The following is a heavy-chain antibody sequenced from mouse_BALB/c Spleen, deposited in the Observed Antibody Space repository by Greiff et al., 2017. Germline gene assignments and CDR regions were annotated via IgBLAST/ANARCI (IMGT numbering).Heavy chain of an antibody. CDR1: GYTFTSYY. CDR2: IYPGNVNT. V-gene: IGHV1S56*01. J-gene: IGHJ2*01. Sequence: QVHVKQSGPELVKPGASVRISCKASGYTFTSYYIHWVKQRPGQGLEWIGWIYPGNVNTKYNEKFKGKATLTADKSSSTAYMQLSSLTSEDSAVYFCARDPFAYWGRGTTLTVSS. CDR3: ARDPFAY.